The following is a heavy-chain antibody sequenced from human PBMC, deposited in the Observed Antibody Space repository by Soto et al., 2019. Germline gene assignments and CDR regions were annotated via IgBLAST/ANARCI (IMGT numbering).Heavy chain of an antibody. D-gene: IGHD2-2*01. V-gene: IGHV3-23*05. J-gene: IGHJ4*02. Sequence: PAGSLRLSCAASGFTFTNYLMTWVRQAPGKGLEWVSSIDKSGGDTYYADSVKGRFTISRDNSKNTLYLQMNGLRAEDTALYYCAKDTYSRSWYFWGQGTLVTVSS. CDR3: AKDTYSRSWYF. CDR1: GFTFTNYL. CDR2: IDKSGGDT.